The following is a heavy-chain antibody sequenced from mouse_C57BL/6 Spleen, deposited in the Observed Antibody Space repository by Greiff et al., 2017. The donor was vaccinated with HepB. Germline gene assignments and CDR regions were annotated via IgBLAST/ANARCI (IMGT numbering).Heavy chain of an antibody. CDR3: AREGTTVVATRAWFAY. V-gene: IGHV1-50*01. D-gene: IGHD1-1*01. J-gene: IGHJ3*01. CDR1: GYTFTSYW. Sequence: QVQPQQPGAELVKPGASVKLSCKASGYTFTSYWMQWVKQRPGQGLEWIGEIDPSDSYTNYNQKFKGKATLTVDTSSSTAYMQLSSLTSEDSAVYYCAREGTTVVATRAWFAYWGQGTLVTVSA. CDR2: IDPSDSYT.